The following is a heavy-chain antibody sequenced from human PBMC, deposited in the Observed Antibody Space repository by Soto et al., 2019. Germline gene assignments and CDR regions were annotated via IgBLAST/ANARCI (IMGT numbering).Heavy chain of an antibody. Sequence: QVQLVQSGAEVKKPGSSVKVSCTASEGTFNSYTISWVRQAPGHGLEWMGRVIPILGMANFAQKFQGRVMITADKSTSTAYMVLSSLRSDDTAVYYCATNYGSGSTHFDYWGQGTLVTVSS. D-gene: IGHD3-10*01. CDR1: EGTFNSYT. CDR2: VIPILGMA. J-gene: IGHJ4*02. V-gene: IGHV1-69*02. CDR3: ATNYGSGSTHFDY.